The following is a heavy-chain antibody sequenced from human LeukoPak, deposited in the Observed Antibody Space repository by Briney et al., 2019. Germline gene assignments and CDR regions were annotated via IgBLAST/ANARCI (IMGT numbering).Heavy chain of an antibody. J-gene: IGHJ4*02. V-gene: IGHV3-30-3*01. CDR1: GFTFSSYA. CDR3: ARGRYSSGWYELDY. D-gene: IGHD6-19*01. Sequence: GGSLRLSCAASGFTFSSYAMHWVRQAPGKGLEWVAVISYDGSNKYYADSVKGRFTISRDNSKNTLYLQMNSLRAEDTALYHCARGRYSSGWYELDYWGQGTLVTVSS. CDR2: ISYDGSNK.